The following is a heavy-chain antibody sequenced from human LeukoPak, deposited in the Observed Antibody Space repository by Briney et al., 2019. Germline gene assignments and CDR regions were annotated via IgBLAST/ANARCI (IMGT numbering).Heavy chain of an antibody. CDR3: EPTYYYGSGILN. CDR1: GFTFSRFP. D-gene: IGHD3-10*01. V-gene: IGHV3-74*01. Sequence: GGSLRLSCAASGFTFSRFPMSWVRQASGKGLVWVSRINSDGSTTGYESSVKGRFTISRDNAKNTLYLQMNSLRAEDTAVYYCEPTYYYGSGILNWGQGTLVTVSS. CDR2: INSDGSTT. J-gene: IGHJ4*02.